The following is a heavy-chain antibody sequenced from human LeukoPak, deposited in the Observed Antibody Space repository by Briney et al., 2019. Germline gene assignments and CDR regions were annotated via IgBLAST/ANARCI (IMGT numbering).Heavy chain of an antibody. J-gene: IGHJ4*02. CDR3: ARDPGQQWFDFFDY. CDR1: GFTFSSYW. D-gene: IGHD6-19*01. CDR2: INSDGSST. V-gene: IGHV3-74*01. Sequence: GGSLRLSCAASGFTFSSYWMHWVRQAPGKGLGSVSRINSDGSSTTYADSVKGRFTISRDNAKNTLYLQMSSLRAEDTAVYYCARDPGQQWFDFFDYWGQGTLVTVSS.